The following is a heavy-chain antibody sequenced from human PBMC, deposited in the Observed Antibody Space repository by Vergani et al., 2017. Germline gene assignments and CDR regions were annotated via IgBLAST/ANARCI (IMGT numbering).Heavy chain of an antibody. Sequence: QGQLAQSGAEVKKPGSSVKVSCKASGGTFSSNSISWVRQATGQGLEGMGRIIPIFGTTSYAHKFQGRVTILADESTSTAYMELSSLRSEDTAVYYGARSSGYYSYYIDFWGQGTLVTVSS. CDR3: ARSSGYYSYYIDF. J-gene: IGHJ4*02. D-gene: IGHD3-22*01. CDR2: IIPIFGTT. V-gene: IGHV1-69*13. CDR1: GGTFSSNS.